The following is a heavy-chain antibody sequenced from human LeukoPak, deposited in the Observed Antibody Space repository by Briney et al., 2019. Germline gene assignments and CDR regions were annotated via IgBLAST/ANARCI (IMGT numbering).Heavy chain of an antibody. CDR1: GFTFSSYA. D-gene: IGHD3-10*01. J-gene: IGHJ6*02. CDR2: ISGSGGDT. CDR3: AEAVWFGEFDHYFFGLDV. V-gene: IGHV3-23*01. Sequence: PGGSPRLSCAAFGFTFSSYAMGWVRQAPGKGLEWVSAISGSGGDTYYADSVKGRFTFSRDNSKNTLYLQMNSLRPEDTALYHCAEAVWFGEFDHYFFGLDVWGQGTTVTVSS.